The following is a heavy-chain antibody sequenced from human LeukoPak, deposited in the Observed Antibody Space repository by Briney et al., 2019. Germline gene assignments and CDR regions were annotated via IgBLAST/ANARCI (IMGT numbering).Heavy chain of an antibody. CDR3: ASGACSSTICYLPH. D-gene: IGHD2-2*01. Sequence: ASVKVSCKASGGTFSRYAISWVRQAPGQGLEWMGGIIPIFGTANYAQKFQGRVTITTDESTSTAYMELSSLRSEDTAVYYCASGACSSTICYLPHWGKGTTVTVSS. J-gene: IGHJ6*04. V-gene: IGHV1-69*05. CDR2: IIPIFGTA. CDR1: GGTFSRYA.